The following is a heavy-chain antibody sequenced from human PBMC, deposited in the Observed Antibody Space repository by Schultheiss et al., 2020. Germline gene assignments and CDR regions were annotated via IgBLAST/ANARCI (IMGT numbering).Heavy chain of an antibody. Sequence: GGSLRLSCAASGFDFTNTWMSWVRQAPGKGLEWIGLVKSKRDGGTTDYAAPMKGRFTISRDDSRNILYLEMNNLKTEDSAVYYCTTTADRTSWTWGRGTRVTGCS. CDR3: TTTADRTSWT. V-gene: IGHV3-15*01. J-gene: IGHJ5*02. CDR2: VKSKRDGGTT. D-gene: IGHD2-2*01. CDR1: GFDFTNTW.